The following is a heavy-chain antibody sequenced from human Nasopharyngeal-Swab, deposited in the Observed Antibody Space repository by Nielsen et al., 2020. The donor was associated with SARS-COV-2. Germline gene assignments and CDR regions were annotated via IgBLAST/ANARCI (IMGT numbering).Heavy chain of an antibody. J-gene: IGHJ6*03. CDR3: ARDSSEITMVRDSYYMDV. V-gene: IGHV1-2*04. CDR2: INPNSGGT. D-gene: IGHD3-10*01. CDR1: GYTFTGYY. Sequence: ASVKVSCTASGYTFTGYYIHWVRHAPGQGLEWMGWINPNSGGTNYAQKFQGWVTMTRDTSISTAYMELSRLRSDDTAVYYCARDSSEITMVRDSYYMDVWGKGTTVTVS.